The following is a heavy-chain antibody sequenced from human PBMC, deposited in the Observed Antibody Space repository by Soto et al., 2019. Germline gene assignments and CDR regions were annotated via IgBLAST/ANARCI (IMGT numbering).Heavy chain of an antibody. CDR3: AARHFWSGPWTARRLDY. CDR2: ISHSGNA. CDR1: GGTIHSSHG. D-gene: IGHD3-3*02. V-gene: IGHV4-4*02. Sequence: PSETLCLPCAVSGGTIHSSHGWSWVSKQPGKGLEWIGQISHSGNANYNPSLTSRVTISVDKSKNHFSLKLTSVTAADTAVYYCAARHFWSGPWTARRLDYWGQGTLVT. J-gene: IGHJ4*02.